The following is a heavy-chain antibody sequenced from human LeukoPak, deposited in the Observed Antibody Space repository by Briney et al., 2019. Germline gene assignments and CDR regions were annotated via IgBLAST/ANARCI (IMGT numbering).Heavy chain of an antibody. V-gene: IGHV1-18*01. D-gene: IGHD2-15*01. CDR1: GYTFASYG. Sequence: ASVKVSCKASGYTFASYGFSWVRQAPGQGLEWMGWISAYNGNTNYAQKLQGRVTMTTDTSTSTAYMELRSLRSDDTAVYYCARVYCSGGRCYSKYGMDVWGQGTTVTVSS. CDR2: ISAYNGNT. J-gene: IGHJ6*02. CDR3: ARVYCSGGRCYSKYGMDV.